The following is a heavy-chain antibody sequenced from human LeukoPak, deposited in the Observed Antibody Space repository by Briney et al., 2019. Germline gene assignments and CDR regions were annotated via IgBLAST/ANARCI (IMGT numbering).Heavy chain of an antibody. CDR1: GVPITGHY. J-gene: IGHJ3*01. Sequence: SETLSLTCSVSGVPITGHYWIWLRQSAGKGLDGVGYIYHTGRTNYNPSLKSRVTISLDTSKNQFSLKLSSVTAADTAVYYCARRTVTTRIGFDAFDVWGQGTMVTVSS. CDR2: IYHTGRT. D-gene: IGHD4-17*01. V-gene: IGHV4-59*11. CDR3: ARRTVTTRIGFDAFDV.